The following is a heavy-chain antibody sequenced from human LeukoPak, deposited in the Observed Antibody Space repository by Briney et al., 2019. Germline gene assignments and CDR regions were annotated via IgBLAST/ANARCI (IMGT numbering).Heavy chain of an antibody. CDR1: GGSISSGTYY. J-gene: IGHJ6*03. Sequence: PSETLSLTCTVSGGSISSGTYYWSWIRQPAGKGLEWIGRIYTSGSTNYNPSLKSRVSILVDTSTKQFSLKLSSVTAADTAVYYCARGIGHYYYYMDVWGTGTTVTVSS. CDR2: IYTSGST. CDR3: ARGIGHYYYYMDV. V-gene: IGHV4-61*02. D-gene: IGHD3-16*02.